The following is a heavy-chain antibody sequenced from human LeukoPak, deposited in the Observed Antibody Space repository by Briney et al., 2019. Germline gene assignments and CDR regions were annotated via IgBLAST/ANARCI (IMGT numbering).Heavy chain of an antibody. CDR3: AKVFAATDFDY. CDR1: GFTFSTYT. V-gene: IGHV3-21*01. D-gene: IGHD6-25*01. Sequence: GGSLRLSCAASGFTFSTYTVNWVRQAPGKGLEWVSSISGGSNYIYYADSVKGRCTISRDNAKNSLYLQMNSLRAEDTAVYYCAKVFAATDFDYWGRGTLVTVSS. CDR2: ISGGSNYI. J-gene: IGHJ4*02.